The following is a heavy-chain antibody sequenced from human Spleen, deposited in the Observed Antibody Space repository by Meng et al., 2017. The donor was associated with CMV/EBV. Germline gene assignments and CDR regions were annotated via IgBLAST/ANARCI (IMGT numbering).Heavy chain of an antibody. D-gene: IGHD1-26*01. CDR3: ARAGPEVGATRRYFDY. CDR1: GGTFSSYA. Sequence: SVKVSCKASGGTFSSYAVSWVRQAPGQGLEWMGGIIPIFGTTNYAQKLQGRVTMTTDTSTSTAYMELRSLRSDDTAVYYCARAGPEVGATRRYFDYWGQGTLVTVSS. CDR2: IIPIFGTT. J-gene: IGHJ4*02. V-gene: IGHV1-69*05.